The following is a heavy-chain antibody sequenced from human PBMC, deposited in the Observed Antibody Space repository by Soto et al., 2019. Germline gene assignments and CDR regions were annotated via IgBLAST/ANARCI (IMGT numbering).Heavy chain of an antibody. J-gene: IGHJ4*02. D-gene: IGHD3-10*01. CDR2: INAGNGNT. CDR3: ARDLGFGLSDY. V-gene: IGHV1-3*01. CDR1: GYTFTSYA. Sequence: QVQLVQSGAEVKKPGASVNVYCKASGYTFTSYAMHWVRQAPGQRLEWMGWINAGNGNTKYSQKFQGRVTITRDTSASTAYMELSSLRSEDTAVYYCARDLGFGLSDYWGQGTLVTVSS.